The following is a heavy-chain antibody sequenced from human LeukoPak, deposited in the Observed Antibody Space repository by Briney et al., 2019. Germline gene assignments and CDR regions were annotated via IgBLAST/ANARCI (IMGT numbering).Heavy chain of an antibody. V-gene: IGHV3-74*01. Sequence: GGSLRLSCAASGFTFRRNWMHWVRQAPGKGLVGVSRINSDGSVTDYADSVKGRFTISTHNGKKTLYLHMDSLRAEDTAVYYCVRPSESWLGQGLWGQGTLVTVSS. CDR2: INSDGSVT. D-gene: IGHD6-25*01. CDR1: GFTFRRNW. J-gene: IGHJ4*02. CDR3: VRPSESWLGQGL.